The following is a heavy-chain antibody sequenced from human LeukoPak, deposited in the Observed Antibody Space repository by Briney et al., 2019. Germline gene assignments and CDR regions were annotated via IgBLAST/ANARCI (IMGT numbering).Heavy chain of an antibody. CDR3: AKDLGGGIRGSPGAFDI. D-gene: IGHD3-16*01. CDR1: GFTFSSYS. CDR2: ISSSSSYI. V-gene: IGHV3-21*04. J-gene: IGHJ3*02. Sequence: GGSLRLSCAASGFTFSSYSMNWVRQAPGKGLEWVSSISSSSSYIYYADSVKGRFTISRDNAKNSLYLQMNSLRAEDTAVYYCAKDLGGGIRGSPGAFDIWGQGTMVTVSS.